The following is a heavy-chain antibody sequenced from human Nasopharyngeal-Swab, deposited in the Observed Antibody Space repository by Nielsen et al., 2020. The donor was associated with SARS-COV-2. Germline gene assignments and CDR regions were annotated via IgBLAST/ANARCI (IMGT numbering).Heavy chain of an antibody. V-gene: IGHV7-4-1*02. D-gene: IGHD3-3*01. CDR2: INTNTGNP. J-gene: IGHJ5*02. CDR1: GYTFTSYA. CDR3: AVLAKDFWSGYFGEKFWFDP. Sequence: ASVKVSCKASGYTFTSYAMNWVRQAPGQGLEWMGWINTNTGNPTYAQGFTGRFVFSLDTSVSTAYLQISSLKAEDTAVYYCAVLAKDFWSGYFGEKFWFDPWGQGTLVTVSS.